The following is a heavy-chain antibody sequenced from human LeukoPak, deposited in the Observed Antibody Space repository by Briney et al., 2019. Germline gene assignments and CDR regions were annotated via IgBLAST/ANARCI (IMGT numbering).Heavy chain of an antibody. CDR3: ARDSPSLNYYGSGSSDY. Sequence: ASVKVSCKASGYTFTGYYMHWVRQAPGQGLEWMGWINPNSGGTNYAQKFQGRVTMTRDTSISTAYMELSRLRSDDTAVYYCARDSPSLNYYGSGSSDYWGQGTLVTVSS. CDR2: INPNSGGT. D-gene: IGHD3-10*01. J-gene: IGHJ4*02. CDR1: GYTFTGYY. V-gene: IGHV1-2*02.